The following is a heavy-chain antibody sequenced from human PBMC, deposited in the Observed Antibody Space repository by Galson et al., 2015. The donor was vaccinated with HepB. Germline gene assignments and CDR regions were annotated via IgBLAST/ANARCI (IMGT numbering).Heavy chain of an antibody. CDR2: FNPKIGGT. D-gene: IGHD1-26*01. CDR1: GYSFSDNY. V-gene: IGHV1-2*02. CDR3: AREHSGSFSGGGDV. Sequence: SVKVSCKASGYSFSDNYIHWVRQAPGRGLEWVGWFNPKIGGTNYAQNLQGRVTLTGDTSIGTAYLDLQRLKPDDTAVYFCAREHSGSFSGGGDVWGQGTLVTVSA. J-gene: IGHJ3*01.